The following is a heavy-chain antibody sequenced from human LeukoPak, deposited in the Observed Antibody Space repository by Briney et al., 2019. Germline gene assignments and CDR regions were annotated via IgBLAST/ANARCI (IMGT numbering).Heavy chain of an antibody. J-gene: IGHJ6*03. CDR3: ARGGPVAANDRWVYFYNYMDV. Sequence: GGSLRLSCAASGFTVSGNYMSWVRQAPGKGLEWVSVIYGGGSTWYADSVKGRFTISRDSSKNTVYLQMNRLRAEDTAVYYCARGGPVAANDRWVYFYNYMDVWGKGTTVTVSS. CDR1: GFTVSGNY. CDR2: IYGGGST. V-gene: IGHV3-53*01. D-gene: IGHD6-13*01.